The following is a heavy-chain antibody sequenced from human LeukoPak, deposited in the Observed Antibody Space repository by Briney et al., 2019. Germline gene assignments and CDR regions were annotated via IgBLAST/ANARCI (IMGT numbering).Heavy chain of an antibody. CDR3: ARWTGQGASGNWDATGYHY. D-gene: IGHD3/OR15-3a*01. Sequence: GGSLRLSCAASGFTFDDYAMHWVRQAPGKGLEWVSGISWNSGSIGYADSVKGRFTISRDNAKNSLYLQMNSLRAEDTAVYYCARWTGQGASGNWDATGYHYWGQGTLVTVSS. V-gene: IGHV3-9*01. J-gene: IGHJ4*02. CDR2: ISWNSGSI. CDR1: GFTFDDYA.